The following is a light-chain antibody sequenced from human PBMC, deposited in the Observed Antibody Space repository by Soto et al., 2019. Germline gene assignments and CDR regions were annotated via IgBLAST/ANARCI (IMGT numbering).Light chain of an antibody. J-gene: IGKJ1*01. Sequence: VVTGSCGTLSLSPGERATLSCRASPSVSGSNLAWYQQKPGQARRLVIYGASSRATGIPDRFSGSGSGTDFSLTISRLETEDFAAYSSHQYGRFGQGTKVDI. V-gene: IGKV3-20*01. CDR3: HQYGR. CDR1: PSVSGSN. CDR2: GAS.